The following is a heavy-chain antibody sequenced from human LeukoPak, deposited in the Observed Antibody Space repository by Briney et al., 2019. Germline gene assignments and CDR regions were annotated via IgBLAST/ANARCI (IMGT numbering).Heavy chain of an antibody. CDR2: INHSGRT. V-gene: IGHV4-34*01. J-gene: IGHJ4*02. Sequence: SETLSLTCAVYGGSFSGYYWSWIRHPPGKWLEWIGEINHSGRTNYNPSLKSRVAMSVDLAKNQLFLKLASMTAADTAMYYCARKDGDYWGQGTLVSVSS. CDR3: ARKDGDY. CDR1: GGSFSGYY.